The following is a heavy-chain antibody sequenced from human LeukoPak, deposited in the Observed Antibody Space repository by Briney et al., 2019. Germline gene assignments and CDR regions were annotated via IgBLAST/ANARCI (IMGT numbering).Heavy chain of an antibody. CDR2: INPSRDWT. J-gene: IGHJ4*02. D-gene: IGHD5-18*01. V-gene: IGHV1-46*01. CDR1: GYTFTSYY. Sequence: ASLKVSFKACGYTFTSYYMHWVRQAPGQVLEWIGIINPSRDWTSYAQKFQGRVTMTRDTSTSTVYMELSSLRSEDTAVYYCARDLEGSSFTWIQSSTPHAFDYWGQGTLVTVSS. CDR3: ARDLEGSSFTWIQSSTPHAFDY.